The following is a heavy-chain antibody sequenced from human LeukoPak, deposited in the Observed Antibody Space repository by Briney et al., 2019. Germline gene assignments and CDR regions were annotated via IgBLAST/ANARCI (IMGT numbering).Heavy chain of an antibody. CDR1: GFTFSSYA. CDR3: AKSGLNRFDY. D-gene: IGHD2-15*01. V-gene: IGHV3-30*04. Sequence: PGGSLRLSCAASGFTFSSYAMHWVRQAPGKGLEWVAIISYDGSNKYYADSVKGRFTISRDNSKSMLYLQMNSLRAEDTAVYYCAKSGLNRFDYWGQGTLVTVSS. CDR2: ISYDGSNK. J-gene: IGHJ4*02.